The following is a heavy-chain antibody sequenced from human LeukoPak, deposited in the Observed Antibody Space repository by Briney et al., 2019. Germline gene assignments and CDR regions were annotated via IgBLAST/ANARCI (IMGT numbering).Heavy chain of an antibody. CDR2: ISGSGGST. V-gene: IGHV3-23*01. CDR3: AKENYDSSGNWFDP. D-gene: IGHD3-22*01. Sequence: GGSLRLSCAASAFTFSSYAMSWVRQAPGKGLEWVSVISGSGGSTYYADSVKGRFTISRDNSKNTLYLQMNSLRAEDTAVYYCAKENYDSSGNWFDPWGQGTLVTVSS. CDR1: AFTFSSYA. J-gene: IGHJ5*02.